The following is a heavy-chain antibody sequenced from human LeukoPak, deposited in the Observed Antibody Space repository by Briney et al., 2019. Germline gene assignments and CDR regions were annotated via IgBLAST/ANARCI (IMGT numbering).Heavy chain of an antibody. CDR1: GFTFSSYW. J-gene: IGHJ4*02. V-gene: IGHV3-7*01. Sequence: GGSLRLSCAASGFTFSSYWMSWVRQAPGKGLEWVANIKQDGSEKYYVDSVKGRFTISRDNAKNSLYLQMNSLRAEDTAVYYRARGRPYDYVWGSYKEALDYWGQGTLVTVSS. D-gene: IGHD3-16*01. CDR2: IKQDGSEK. CDR3: ARGRPYDYVWGSYKEALDY.